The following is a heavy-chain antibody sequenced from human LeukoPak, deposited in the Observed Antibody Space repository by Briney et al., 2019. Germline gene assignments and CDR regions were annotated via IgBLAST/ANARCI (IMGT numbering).Heavy chain of an antibody. CDR3: ARHRGYDFWSGDYY. CDR1: GFTFDDYA. CDR2: INLNGGST. D-gene: IGHD3-3*01. Sequence: GGSLRLSCAASGFTFDDYAMSWVRHAPGKGLEWVSGINLNGGSTAYADSVKGRFTISRDNAKNSLYLQMNSLRAEDTALYYCARHRGYDFWSGDYYWGQGALVSVSS. V-gene: IGHV3-20*04. J-gene: IGHJ4*02.